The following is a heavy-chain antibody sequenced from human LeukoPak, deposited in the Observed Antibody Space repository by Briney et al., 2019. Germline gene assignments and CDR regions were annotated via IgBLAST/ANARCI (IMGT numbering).Heavy chain of an antibody. CDR2: IHHSGNT. J-gene: IGHJ3*02. CDR3: ARGAYYDSSGYHDVFDI. V-gene: IGHV4-39*07. CDR1: GDSISSSGYY. D-gene: IGHD3-22*01. Sequence: SETLSLTCSVSGDSISSSGYYWDWIRQPPGKGLEWIGSIHHSGNTNYNPSLKSRVTISVDTSKNQFSLKLSSVTAADTAVYNCARGAYYDSSGYHDVFDIWGQGTMVTVSS.